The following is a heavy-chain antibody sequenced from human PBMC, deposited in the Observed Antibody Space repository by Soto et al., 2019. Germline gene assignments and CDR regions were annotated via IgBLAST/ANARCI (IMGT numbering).Heavy chain of an antibody. V-gene: IGHV3-30*18. Sequence: QVQLVESGGGVVQPGRSLRLSCAASGFTFSSYGMHWVRQAPGKGLEWVAVISYDGSNKYYADSVKGRFTISRDNSKNTXYXXMTSLRAEDRAVYYCAKGQHCSSTSCYFYYYGMDVWGQGTTVTVSS. CDR1: GFTFSSYG. D-gene: IGHD2-2*01. CDR3: AKGQHCSSTSCYFYYYGMDV. J-gene: IGHJ6*02. CDR2: ISYDGSNK.